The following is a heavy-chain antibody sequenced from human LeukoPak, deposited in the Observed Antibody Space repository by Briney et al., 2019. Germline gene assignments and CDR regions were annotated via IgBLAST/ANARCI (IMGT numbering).Heavy chain of an antibody. CDR1: GFIFSSYT. D-gene: IGHD6-19*01. CDR3: ARDRDSHGWVPGET. J-gene: IGHJ3*01. V-gene: IGHV3-48*02. Sequence: GGSLRLSCTASGFIFSSYTLAWVRQAPGKGREWMSYINTRADTTYYAEPVRGPFTISRDNDKNMLFLKMNRLSDEDTAVYYCARDRDSHGWVPGETWGKGTVVTVSS. CDR2: INTRADTT.